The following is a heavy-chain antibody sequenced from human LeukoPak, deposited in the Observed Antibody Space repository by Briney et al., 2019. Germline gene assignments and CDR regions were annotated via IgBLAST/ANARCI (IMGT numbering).Heavy chain of an antibody. CDR2: INHSGST. CDR3: ARTYYDILTGYYPYYFDY. Sequence: PSETLPLTCAVYGGSFSGYYWSWIRQPPGKGLEWIGEINHSGSTNYNPSLKSRVTISVDTSKNQFSLKLSSVTAADTAVYYCARTYYDILTGYYPYYFDYWGQGTLVTVSS. D-gene: IGHD3-9*01. J-gene: IGHJ4*02. V-gene: IGHV4-34*01. CDR1: GGSFSGYY.